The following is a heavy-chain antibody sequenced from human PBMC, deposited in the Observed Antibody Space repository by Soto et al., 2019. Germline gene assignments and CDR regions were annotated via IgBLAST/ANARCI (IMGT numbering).Heavy chain of an antibody. Sequence: QVQLQESGPGLVKPSGTLSLTCAVSGGSISTGHWWSWVRQPPGKGLEWIGEIYHSGSTNYNPSLKSRVSISVDKSKSQFSLKVSSVTAADTAVYYCATVTEGGSYFGCWGQGTLVTVSS. CDR1: GGSISTGHW. CDR2: IYHSGST. CDR3: ATVTEGGSYFGC. V-gene: IGHV4-4*02. J-gene: IGHJ4*02. D-gene: IGHD1-26*01.